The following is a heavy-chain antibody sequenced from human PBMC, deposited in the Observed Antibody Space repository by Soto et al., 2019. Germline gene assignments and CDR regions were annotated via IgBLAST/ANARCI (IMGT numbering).Heavy chain of an antibody. Sequence: GGSLRLSCAASGFTFSSYAMHWVRQAPGKGLEWVAVISYDGSNKYYADSVKGRFTISRDNSKNTLYLQMNSLRAEDTAVYYCARVRFDSSGYYYYYYGMDVWGQGTTVTVSS. D-gene: IGHD3-22*01. V-gene: IGHV3-30-3*01. CDR3: ARVRFDSSGYYYYYYGMDV. CDR1: GFTFSSYA. J-gene: IGHJ6*02. CDR2: ISYDGSNK.